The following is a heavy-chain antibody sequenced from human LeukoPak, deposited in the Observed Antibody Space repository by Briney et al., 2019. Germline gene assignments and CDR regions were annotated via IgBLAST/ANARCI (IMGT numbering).Heavy chain of an antibody. J-gene: IGHJ4*02. D-gene: IGHD1-26*01. Sequence: SETLSLTCTVSGGSISSYYWSWIRQPPGKGLEWIGYIYYSGSTNYNPSLKSRVTISVDTSKNQFSLKLSSVTAADTAVYYCARARIVGVTPYFDYWGQGTLVTVSS. V-gene: IGHV4-59*01. CDR3: ARARIVGVTPYFDY. CDR2: IYYSGST. CDR1: GGSISSYY.